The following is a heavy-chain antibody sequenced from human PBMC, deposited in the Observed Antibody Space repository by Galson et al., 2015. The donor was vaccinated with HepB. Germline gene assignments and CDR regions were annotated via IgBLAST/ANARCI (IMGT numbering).Heavy chain of an antibody. V-gene: IGHV3-33*08. CDR1: GFTFNTYG. CDR2: IWYDATNK. D-gene: IGHD4-17*01. J-gene: IGHJ6*02. Sequence: SLRLSCAASGFTFNTYGMHWVRQAPGKGLEWVALIWYDATNKYYADSVKGRFTISRDNSENTLYLQMNSLRAEDTAVYYCARDTVPNSYYYFGMDVWGQGTTVTVSS. CDR3: ARDTVPNSYYYFGMDV.